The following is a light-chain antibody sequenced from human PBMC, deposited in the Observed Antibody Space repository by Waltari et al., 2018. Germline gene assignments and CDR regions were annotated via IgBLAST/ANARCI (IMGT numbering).Light chain of an antibody. CDR1: QGISIY. CDR2: AAS. J-gene: IGKJ1*01. CDR3: QKYNSAPWT. V-gene: IGKV1-27*01. Sequence: DIQMTQSPSSLSASVGDRVTITCRASQGISIYLAWYQQKLGEVPKLLIYAASTLQSGVPSRFSGSGSGTDFTLTISSLQPEDVATYYCQKYNSAPWTCGQGTKVEIK.